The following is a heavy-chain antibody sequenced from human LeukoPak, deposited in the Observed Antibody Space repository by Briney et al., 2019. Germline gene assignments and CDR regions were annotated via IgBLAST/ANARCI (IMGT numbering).Heavy chain of an antibody. J-gene: IGHJ4*02. CDR2: INHSGST. Sequence: SETLSLTCAVYGGSFSGYYWSWIRQPPGKGLEWIGEINHSGSTNYNPSLKSRVTISVDTSKNQSSLKLSSVTAADTAVYYCATARGAYYGSGSYYPSSSYFDYWGQGTLVTVSS. V-gene: IGHV4-34*01. CDR3: ATARGAYYGSGSYYPSSSYFDY. D-gene: IGHD3-10*01. CDR1: GGSFSGYY.